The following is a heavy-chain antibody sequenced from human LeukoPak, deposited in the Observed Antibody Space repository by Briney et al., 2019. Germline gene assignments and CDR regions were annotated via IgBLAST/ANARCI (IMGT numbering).Heavy chain of an antibody. D-gene: IGHD3-10*01. Sequence: PGRSLRLSCAASGFSISYYGMHWVRQAPGKGLEWVAVTSNDGSEQNYADSVKGRFTISRDNSKNTVYLQMNSLRPEDTSVYYCVKGSGVYGQPVSPLVDHWGQGTLVIVSS. CDR2: TSNDGSEQ. J-gene: IGHJ4*02. CDR3: VKGSGVYGQPVSPLVDH. V-gene: IGHV3-30*18. CDR1: GFSISYYG.